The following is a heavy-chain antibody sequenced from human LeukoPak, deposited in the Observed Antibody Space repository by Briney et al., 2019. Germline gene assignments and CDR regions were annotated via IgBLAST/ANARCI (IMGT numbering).Heavy chain of an antibody. Sequence: SSETLSLTCTVSGGSISSSSYYWGWIRQPPGKGLEWIGSIYYSGSTYYNPSLKSRVTISVDTSKNQFSLKLSSVTAADTAVYYCARGDDILTGYYPTPRYWGQGTLVTVSS. CDR3: ARGDDILTGYYPTPRY. CDR1: GGSISSSSYY. D-gene: IGHD3-9*01. V-gene: IGHV4-39*07. J-gene: IGHJ4*02. CDR2: IYYSGST.